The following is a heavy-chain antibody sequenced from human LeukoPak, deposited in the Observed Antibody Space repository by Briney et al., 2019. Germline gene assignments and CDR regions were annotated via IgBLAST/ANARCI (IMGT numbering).Heavy chain of an antibody. CDR2: ISGSGGST. CDR1: GFTFSSYA. D-gene: IGHD1-1*01. Sequence: GGSLRLSCAASGFTFSSYAMSWVRQAPGKGLEWVSAISGSGGSTYYADSVKGRFTISRDNSKNTLYLQMNSLRGEDTAVYYCAKNKDWNDEELDYWGQGTLVTVSS. J-gene: IGHJ4*02. V-gene: IGHV3-23*01. CDR3: AKNKDWNDEELDY.